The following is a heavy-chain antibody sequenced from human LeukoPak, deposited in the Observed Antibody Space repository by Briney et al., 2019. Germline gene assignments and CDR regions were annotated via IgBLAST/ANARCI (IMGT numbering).Heavy chain of an antibody. V-gene: IGHV1-8*01. CDR3: SISEPPLYYFDY. D-gene: IGHD1-26*01. CDR2: MNPNSGNT. Sequence: ASVKVSCKASGYTFTSYDINWVRQATGQGLEWMGWMNPNSGNTGYAQKFQGRVTMTRNTSISTAYMELSSLRSEDTAVYYCSISEPPLYYFDYWGQGTLVTVSS. J-gene: IGHJ4*02. CDR1: GYTFTSYD.